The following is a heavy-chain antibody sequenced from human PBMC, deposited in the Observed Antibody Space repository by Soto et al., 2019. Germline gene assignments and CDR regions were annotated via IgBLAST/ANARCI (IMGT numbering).Heavy chain of an antibody. J-gene: IGHJ6*02. CDR2: IVVGSGNT. CDR3: AAGARWSSSWYYYYYGMDV. D-gene: IGHD6-13*01. V-gene: IGHV1-58*01. CDR1: GFTFTSSA. Sequence: QMQLVQSGPEVKKPGTSVKVSCKASGFTFTSSAVQWVRQARGQRLEWIGWIVVGSGNTNYAQKFQERVTITRDMSTSTAYMELSSLRSEDTAVYYCAAGARWSSSWYYYYYGMDVWGQGTTVTVSS.